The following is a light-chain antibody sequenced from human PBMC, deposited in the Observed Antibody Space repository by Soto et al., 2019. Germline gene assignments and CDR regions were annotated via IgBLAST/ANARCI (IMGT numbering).Light chain of an antibody. CDR2: DNN. J-gene: IGLJ7*01. CDR3: GTWDNSLSARVV. V-gene: IGLV1-51*01. CDR1: SSNIGNNY. Sequence: QSVLTQPPSVSAAPGQKVTISCSGSSSNIGNNYVFWYQQLPGTAPKLLIYDNNKRPSGIPDRFSGSKSGTSATLGITGLQTGDEADYYCGTWDNSLSARVVFGGGTQLTVL.